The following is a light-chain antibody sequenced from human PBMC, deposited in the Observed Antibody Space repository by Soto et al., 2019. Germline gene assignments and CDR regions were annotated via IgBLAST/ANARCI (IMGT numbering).Light chain of an antibody. Sequence: DLPMTQSPSSLSASVGDRVTITCQASQDISNYLNWYQQKPGKAPKLLIYDASNLETGVPSRFTGSAAGTDFAFTISSLQPEDIATYYCQQYDNLPYTFGQGTKLEIK. CDR1: QDISNY. CDR2: DAS. V-gene: IGKV1-33*01. CDR3: QQYDNLPYT. J-gene: IGKJ2*01.